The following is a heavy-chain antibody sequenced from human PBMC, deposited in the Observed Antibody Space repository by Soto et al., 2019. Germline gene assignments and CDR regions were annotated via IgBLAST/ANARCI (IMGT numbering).Heavy chain of an antibody. CDR1: GGTFSSYA. V-gene: IGHV1-69*13. J-gene: IGHJ4*02. CDR3: ARGGYYYGSGREKYYFDY. CDR2: IIPIFGTA. Sequence: ASVKVSCKASGGTFSSYAISWVRQAPGQGLEWMGGIIPIFGTANYAQKFQGRVTITADESTSTAYMELSSLRSEDTAVYYCARGGYYYGSGREKYYFDYWGQGTLVTVSS. D-gene: IGHD3-10*01.